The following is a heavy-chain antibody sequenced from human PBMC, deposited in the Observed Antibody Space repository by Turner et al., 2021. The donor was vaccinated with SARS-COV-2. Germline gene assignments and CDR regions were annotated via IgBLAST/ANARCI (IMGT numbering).Heavy chain of an antibody. CDR3: ARAKGGNYYYGMDV. J-gene: IGHJ6*02. CDR2: ISYDGSNK. D-gene: IGHD1-26*01. CDR1: GFTFSSYA. V-gene: IGHV3-30-3*01. Sequence: QVQLVESGGGVFQPGRSLRLSCAASGFTFSSYAMHWVRQAPGKGLEWVAVISYDGSNKYYADSVKGRFTISRDNSKNTLYLQMNSLRAEDTTVYYCARAKGGNYYYGMDVWGQGTTVTVSS.